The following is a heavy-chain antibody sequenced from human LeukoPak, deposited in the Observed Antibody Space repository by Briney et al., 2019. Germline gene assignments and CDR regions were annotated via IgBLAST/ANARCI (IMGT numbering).Heavy chain of an antibody. CDR3: AKDRQQLVLAYFDY. J-gene: IGHJ4*02. Sequence: HPGGSLRLSCAASGFTFDDYAMHWVRHAPGKGLEWVSGISWNSGSIVYADSVKGRFTISRDNAKNSLYLQMNSLRAEDAALYYCAKDRQQLVLAYFDYWGQGTLVTVSS. CDR1: GFTFDDYA. CDR2: ISWNSGSI. V-gene: IGHV3-9*01. D-gene: IGHD6-13*01.